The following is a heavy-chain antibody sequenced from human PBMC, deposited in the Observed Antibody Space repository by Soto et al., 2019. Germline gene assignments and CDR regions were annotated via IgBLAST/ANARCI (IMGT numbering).Heavy chain of an antibody. CDR2: ISNNGAHT. Sequence: EAQLVESGGGLVQPGGSLRFSCAASGFTFSNYEMHWVRQAPGKGLEYVSGISNNGAHTDYAKSVKGRFTISRDNSENTLYLQMGSLRAEDMALYYCARRGYGSRWPNVYMDVWGKGTTVTVSS. V-gene: IGHV3-64*01. CDR1: GFTFSNYE. CDR3: ARRGYGSRWPNVYMDV. D-gene: IGHD6-13*01. J-gene: IGHJ6*03.